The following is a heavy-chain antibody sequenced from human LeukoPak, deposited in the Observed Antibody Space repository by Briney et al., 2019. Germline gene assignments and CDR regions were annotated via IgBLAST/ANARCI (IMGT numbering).Heavy chain of an antibody. CDR1: GGSFSGYY. V-gene: IGHV4-34*01. D-gene: IGHD5-18*01. J-gene: IGHJ5*02. CDR2: INHSGST. Sequence: PSETLSLTCAVYGGSFSGYYWSWIRQPPGKGREWIGEINHSGSTNYNPSLKSRVTISVDTPKNQFSLTLSSVTAADTAVYYCARSLVIQIRGRTFDPWGQGTLVTVSS. CDR3: ARSLVIQIRGRTFDP.